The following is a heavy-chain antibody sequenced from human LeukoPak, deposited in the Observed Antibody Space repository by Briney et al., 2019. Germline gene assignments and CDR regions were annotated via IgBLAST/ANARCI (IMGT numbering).Heavy chain of an antibody. D-gene: IGHD6-6*01. V-gene: IGHV3-30*02. J-gene: IGHJ4*02. CDR2: IRYDGSNK. CDR3: AKDLYSSSSVLDY. CDR1: GFTFSSYG. Sequence: GGSLRLSCAASGFTFSSYGMHWVRQAPGKGLEWVAFIRYDGSNKYYADSVKGRFTISRDNSKNTLYLQMNSLRAEDTAVYYCAKDLYSSSSVLDYWGQGTLVTVSS.